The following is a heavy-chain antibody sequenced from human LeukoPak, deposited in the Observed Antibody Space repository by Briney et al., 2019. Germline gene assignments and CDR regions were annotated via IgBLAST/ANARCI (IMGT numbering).Heavy chain of an antibody. CDR2: IYYSGST. V-gene: IGHV4-59*01. CDR3: AGGEPAAMGT. D-gene: IGHD2-2*01. Sequence: SETLSLTCTVSGGSISSYYWSWIRQPPGKGLEWIGYIYYSGSTNYNPSLKSRVTISVDTSKNQFSLELSSVTAADTAVYYCAGGEPAAMGTWGQGTLVTVSS. J-gene: IGHJ5*02. CDR1: GGSISSYY.